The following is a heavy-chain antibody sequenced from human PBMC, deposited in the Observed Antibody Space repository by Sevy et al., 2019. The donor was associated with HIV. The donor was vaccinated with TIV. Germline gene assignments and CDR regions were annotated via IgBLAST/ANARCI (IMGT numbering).Heavy chain of an antibody. J-gene: IGHJ3*01. Sequence: GGSLRLSCAASGFPFNDHAMHWVRQVPGKGLEWVSGISWNSRNIGYADSVKGRFTISRDNSKNTLSLQMHSLRVEDTAVYYCAKDRAVLVGDAFDLWGQGTMVTVS. CDR2: ISWNSRNI. D-gene: IGHD2-15*01. V-gene: IGHV3-9*01. CDR3: AKDRAVLVGDAFDL. CDR1: GFPFNDHA.